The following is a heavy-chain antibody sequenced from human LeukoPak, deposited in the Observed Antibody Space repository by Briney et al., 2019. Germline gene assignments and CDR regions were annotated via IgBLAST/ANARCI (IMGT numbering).Heavy chain of an antibody. CDR3: ARDEFDP. CDR2: ISYDGSNK. V-gene: IGHV3-30-3*01. Sequence: QPGRSLRLSCAASGFTFSSYAMHWVRQAPGKGLEWVAVISYDGSNKYYADSVKGRFTISRDNSKNTLYLQMNSLRAEDTAVYYCARDEFDPWGQGTLVTVSS. J-gene: IGHJ5*02. CDR1: GFTFSSYA.